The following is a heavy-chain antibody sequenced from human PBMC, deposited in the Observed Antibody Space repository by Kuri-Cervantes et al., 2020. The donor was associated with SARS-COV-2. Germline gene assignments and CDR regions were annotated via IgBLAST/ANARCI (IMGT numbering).Heavy chain of an antibody. V-gene: IGHV3-9*01. CDR1: GFTFDDYA. Sequence: GGSLRLSCAASGFTFDDYAMHWVRQAPGKGLEWVSSISWNSGGIRYADSVKGRFTISRDNAKNSLYLQMSSLRAEDTAVYYCARDLRLGKSLDYWGQGTLVTVSS. CDR2: ISWNSGGI. J-gene: IGHJ4*02. D-gene: IGHD7-27*01. CDR3: ARDLRLGKSLDY.